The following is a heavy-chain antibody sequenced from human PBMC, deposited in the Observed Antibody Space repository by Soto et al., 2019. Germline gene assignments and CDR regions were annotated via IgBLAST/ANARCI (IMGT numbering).Heavy chain of an antibody. J-gene: IGHJ4*02. CDR3: ARKGGPLYSYGFSGLRETDY. V-gene: IGHV4-39*01. Sequence: SETLSLTCTVSGGSISSSSYYWGWIRQPPGKGLEWIGSIYYSGSTYYNPSLKSRVTISVDTSKNQFSLKLSSVTAADTAVYYCARKGGPLYSYGFSGLRETDYWGQGTLVTVSS. CDR2: IYYSGST. D-gene: IGHD5-18*01. CDR1: GGSISSSSYY.